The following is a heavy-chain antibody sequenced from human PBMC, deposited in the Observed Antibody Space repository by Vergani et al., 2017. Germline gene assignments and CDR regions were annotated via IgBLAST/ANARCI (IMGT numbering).Heavy chain of an antibody. V-gene: IGHV4-59*01. CDR1: GGSISSYY. CDR3: ARSEGINWFDP. D-gene: IGHD3-3*01. CDR2: IYYSGST. J-gene: IGHJ5*02. Sequence: QVQLQESGPGLVKPSETLSLTCTVSGGSISSYYWSWIRQLAGKGLEWIGYIYYSGSTNYNPSLKSRVTISVDTSKNQFSLKLSSVTAADTAVYYCARSEGINWFDPWGQGTLVTVSS.